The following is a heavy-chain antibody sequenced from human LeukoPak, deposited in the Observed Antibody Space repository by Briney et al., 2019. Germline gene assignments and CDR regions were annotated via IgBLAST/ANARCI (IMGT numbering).Heavy chain of an antibody. CDR1: GFTFSAYS. D-gene: IGHD3-3*01. Sequence: PGGSLRLSCAASGFTFSAYSMNWVRLVPGKGLEWVSSISGSGGSTYYANSVKGRFTISRDNSKNIVDLQMNSLGAEDTAVYFCAKGCQQYDFWRFDHWGQGTMVTVSS. CDR2: ISGSGGST. J-gene: IGHJ5*02. CDR3: AKGCQQYDFWRFDH. V-gene: IGHV3-23*01.